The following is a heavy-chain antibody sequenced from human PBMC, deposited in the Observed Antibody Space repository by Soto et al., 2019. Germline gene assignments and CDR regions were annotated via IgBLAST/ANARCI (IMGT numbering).Heavy chain of an antibody. J-gene: IGHJ5*02. CDR3: XXXXXXXXXXXXFDP. CDR2: INAGNGNT. Sequence: QVQLVQSGAEVKKPGASVKVSCKASGYTFTTXAXXXXXXXXXXXXXXLGWINAGNGNTKYSQKFQGRVTITRDTXXXXXXXXXXXXXXXXXXXXXXXXXXXXXXXXXXFDPWGQGTLVTVSS. V-gene: IGHV1-3*01. CDR1: GYTFTTXA.